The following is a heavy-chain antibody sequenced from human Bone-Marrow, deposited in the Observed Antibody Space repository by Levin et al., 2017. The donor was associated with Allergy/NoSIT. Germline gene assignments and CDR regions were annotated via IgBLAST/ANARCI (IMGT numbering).Heavy chain of an antibody. D-gene: IGHD1-26*01. CDR3: ARRGRGNGGYYDFDY. J-gene: IGHJ4*02. CDR1: GFTFSNYA. CDR2: IIGSADST. V-gene: IGHV3-23*01. Sequence: GESLKISCAASGFTFSNYAISWVRQAPGKGLEWVSAIIGSADSTFYADSVKGRFTISRDNSKNTVFLQMSSLRDEDTALYYCARRGRGNGGYYDFDYWGQGTLVTVSS.